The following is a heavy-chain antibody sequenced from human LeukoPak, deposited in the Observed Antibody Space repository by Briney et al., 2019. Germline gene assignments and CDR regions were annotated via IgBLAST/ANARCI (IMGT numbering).Heavy chain of an antibody. D-gene: IGHD2-15*01. CDR1: GFTVSSNY. Sequence: GGSLRLSCAASGFTVSSNYMSWVRQAPGKGLEWVSVMYSDGSTYYADSVKGRFTISRDNSKNTLYLQMNSLRAEDTAVYYCARDVGYCSGGGCYVGYFDYWGQGTLVTVSS. J-gene: IGHJ4*02. CDR2: MYSDGST. CDR3: ARDVGYCSGGGCYVGYFDY. V-gene: IGHV3-66*01.